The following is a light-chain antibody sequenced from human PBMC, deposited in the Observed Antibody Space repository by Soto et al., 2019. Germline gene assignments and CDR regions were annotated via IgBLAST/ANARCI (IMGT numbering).Light chain of an antibody. CDR2: GAS. CDR1: QGVSRY. CDR3: QQFGSSPLT. V-gene: IGKV3-20*01. J-gene: IGKJ4*01. Sequence: MGLTRSPATGSWSPLGAGTRAFRASQGVSRYLAWYQQKPGQAPRLLIYGASSRATGIPDRFSGSGSGTDFTLTISRLEPEDFAVYYCQQFGSSPLTFGGGTKVDIK.